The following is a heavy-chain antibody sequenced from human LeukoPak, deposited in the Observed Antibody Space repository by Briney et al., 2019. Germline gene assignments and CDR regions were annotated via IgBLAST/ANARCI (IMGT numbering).Heavy chain of an antibody. CDR1: GGSFSGYY. CDR2: INHSGST. V-gene: IGHV4-34*01. J-gene: IGHJ4*02. CDR3: ARVGGLWFGESSFDY. D-gene: IGHD3-10*01. Sequence: PSETLSLTCAVYGGSFSGYYWSWIRQPPGKGLEWIGEINHSGSTNYNPSLKSRVTISVDTSKNQFSLKLSSVTAADTAVYYCARVGGLWFGESSFDYWGQGTLVTVPS.